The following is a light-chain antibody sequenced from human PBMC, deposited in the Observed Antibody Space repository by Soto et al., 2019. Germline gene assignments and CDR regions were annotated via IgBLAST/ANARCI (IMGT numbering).Light chain of an antibody. CDR2: DAS. Sequence: IVLTQSPATLSLSPGERATLSCRASQSVGSSLAWYQQKPGQPPRLLIYDASNRATGIPARFSGSGSGTDLTLTISGLEPEDFAGYYCQQRSSLFTFGQGTKLDIK. V-gene: IGKV3-11*01. J-gene: IGKJ2*01. CDR3: QQRSSLFT. CDR1: QSVGSS.